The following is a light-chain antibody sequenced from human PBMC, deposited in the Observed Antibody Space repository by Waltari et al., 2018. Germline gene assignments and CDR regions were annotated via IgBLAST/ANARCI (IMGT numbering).Light chain of an antibody. J-gene: IGLJ2*01. CDR2: EVS. CDR3: SSYTSSSTVV. Sequence: QSALTQPASVSGSPGQSLTLSCTGTSSDVGGYNYVPWYQPHPGKAPKLMIYEVSNRPSGVSNRFSGSKSGNTASLTISGLQAEDEADYYCSSYTSSSTVVFGGGTKLTVL. CDR1: SSDVGGYNY. V-gene: IGLV2-14*01.